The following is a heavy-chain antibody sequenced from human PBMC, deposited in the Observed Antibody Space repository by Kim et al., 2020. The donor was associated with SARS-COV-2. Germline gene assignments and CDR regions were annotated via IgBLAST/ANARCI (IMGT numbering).Heavy chain of an antibody. CDR2: A. V-gene: IGHV3-23*01. CDR3: VKDNWGGSPYDY. Sequence: AYNADSVKGRFTISRDSSKSTLFLQMDSLTAEETAVYCCVKDNWGGSPYDYWGQGTLVIVSS. J-gene: IGHJ4*02. D-gene: IGHD7-27*01.